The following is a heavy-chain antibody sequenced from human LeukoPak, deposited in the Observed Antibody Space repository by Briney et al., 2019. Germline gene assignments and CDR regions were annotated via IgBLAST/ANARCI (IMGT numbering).Heavy chain of an antibody. D-gene: IGHD2-21*02. V-gene: IGHV3-30-3*01. J-gene: IGHJ6*02. Sequence: PGGSLRLSRAASGFTFSSYAIYWVRQAPGKGLEWVAVISYDGSNKYYADSVKGRFTISRDNSKNTLYLQMNSLRAEDTAVYYCARDVGPIVVVTAIRMDVWGQGTTVTVSS. CDR1: GFTFSSYA. CDR2: ISYDGSNK. CDR3: ARDVGPIVVVTAIRMDV.